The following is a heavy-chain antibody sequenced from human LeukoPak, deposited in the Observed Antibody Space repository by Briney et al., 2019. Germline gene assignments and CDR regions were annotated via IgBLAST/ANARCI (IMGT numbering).Heavy chain of an antibody. CDR1: GFTFSNSG. D-gene: IGHD4-23*01. CDR3: TKWDYGGNAFDI. CDR2: ISDTDST. J-gene: IGHJ3*02. V-gene: IGHV3-23*01. Sequence: GGSLRLSCAASGFTFSNSGMSWVRQAPGKGLEWVSGISDTDSTYYADSVRGRFTISRDNSKNTLYLQMNSLKIDDTAFYYCTKWDYGGNAFDIWGQGTVVTVSS.